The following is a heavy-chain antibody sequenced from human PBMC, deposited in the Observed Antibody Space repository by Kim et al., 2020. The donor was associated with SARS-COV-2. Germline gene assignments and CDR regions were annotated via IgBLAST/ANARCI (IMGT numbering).Heavy chain of an antibody. D-gene: IGHD3-22*01. CDR2: ISYDGKNE. CDR3: ARSSPTPETLTNFRITMMITGLDY. CDR1: GFTFSRHA. J-gene: IGHJ4*02. Sequence: GGSLRLSCAASGFTFSRHAIHWVRQAPGKGLEWVSVISYDGKNEYYADSVKGRFTISRDNSKNILYLQMTSLRAEDTAVYYCARSSPTPETLTNFRITMMITGLDYWGQGTLITVSS. V-gene: IGHV3-30*04.